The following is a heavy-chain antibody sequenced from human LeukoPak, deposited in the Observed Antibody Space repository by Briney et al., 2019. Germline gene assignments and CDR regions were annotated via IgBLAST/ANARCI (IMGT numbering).Heavy chain of an antibody. J-gene: IGHJ4*02. D-gene: IGHD2-2*01. CDR2: IRSDGSST. CDR1: GFTFSTYW. V-gene: IGHV3-74*01. Sequence: PGGSLRLSCAASGFTFSTYWMHWVRQAPGKGLVWVSSIRSDGSSTNYADSVKGRFTISRDNAKSTLYLQMNSLRAEDTAVYYCARGGSSRTYHGFFWGQGTLVTVSS. CDR3: ARGGSSRTYHGFF.